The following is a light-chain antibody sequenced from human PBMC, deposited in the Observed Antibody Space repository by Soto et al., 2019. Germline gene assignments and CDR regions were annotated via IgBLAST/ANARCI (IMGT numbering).Light chain of an antibody. CDR2: GAA. CDR1: QSAXSN. J-gene: IGKJ1*01. V-gene: IGKV3-15*01. Sequence: DIVLTQSPASLCVSPGERATLSCMARQSAXSNVAWYQQKPGQAPRLLXDGAATMATGSPARLSGGGSGTEFPLTLSSLQSKDFAVYYFQQYKDWSWTFGQGTKVDIK. CDR3: QQYKDWSWT.